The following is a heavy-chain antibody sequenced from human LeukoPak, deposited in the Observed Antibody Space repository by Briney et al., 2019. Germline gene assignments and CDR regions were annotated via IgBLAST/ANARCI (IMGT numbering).Heavy chain of an antibody. J-gene: IGHJ3*02. CDR3: ARDNPGYDAFDI. Sequence: ASVKVSCKASGYTFNSYGISWVRQAPGQGLEWMGWISGYNGNTNYAQKLQGRVTMTTDTSTSTAYMELRSLRSDDTAVYYCARDNPGYDAFDIWGQGTMVTVSS. V-gene: IGHV1-18*01. CDR1: GYTFNSYG. D-gene: IGHD3-10*01. CDR2: ISGYNGNT.